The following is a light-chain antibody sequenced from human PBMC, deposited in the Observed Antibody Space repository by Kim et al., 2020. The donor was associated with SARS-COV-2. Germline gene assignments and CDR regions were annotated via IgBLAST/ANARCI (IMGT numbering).Light chain of an antibody. Sequence: ALGQTARITCGGNNIGSKKVHGYQQKPGQAPVLVIYRDSNRPSGIPERFSGSNSGNTATLTISRAQAGDEADYYCQVWDSSTPWVFGGGTQLTVL. CDR3: QVWDSSTPWV. J-gene: IGLJ3*02. CDR2: RDS. V-gene: IGLV3-9*01. CDR1: NIGSKK.